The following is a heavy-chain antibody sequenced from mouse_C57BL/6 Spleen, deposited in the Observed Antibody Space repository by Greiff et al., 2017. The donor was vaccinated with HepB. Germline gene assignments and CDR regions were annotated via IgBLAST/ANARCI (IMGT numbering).Heavy chain of an antibody. D-gene: IGHD1-1*01. Sequence: VQLQQSGPGLVKPSQSLSLTCSVTGYSITSGYYWNWIRQFPGNKLEWMGYISYDGSNNYNPSLKNRISITRDTSKNQFFLKLNSVTTEDTATYYCARAGVYYGSSLYWYFDVWGTGTTVTVSS. CDR2: ISYDGSN. V-gene: IGHV3-6*01. J-gene: IGHJ1*03. CDR1: GYSITSGYY. CDR3: ARAGVYYGSSLYWYFDV.